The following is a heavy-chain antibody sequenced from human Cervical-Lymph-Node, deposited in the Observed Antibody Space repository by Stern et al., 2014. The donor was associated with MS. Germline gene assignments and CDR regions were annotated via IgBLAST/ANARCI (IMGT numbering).Heavy chain of an antibody. J-gene: IGHJ4*02. CDR2: ISSSSSYI. V-gene: IGHV3-21*01. CDR3: ARNGAGGSYSASAFDY. Sequence: EVQLLESGGGLVKPGGSLRLSCAASGFTFSSYSMNWVRQAPGKGLEWGSSISSSSSYIYYADSVKGRFTISRDNAKNSLYLQMNSLRAEDTAVYYCARNGAGGSYSASAFDYWGQGTLVTVSS. D-gene: IGHD1-26*01. CDR1: GFTFSSYS.